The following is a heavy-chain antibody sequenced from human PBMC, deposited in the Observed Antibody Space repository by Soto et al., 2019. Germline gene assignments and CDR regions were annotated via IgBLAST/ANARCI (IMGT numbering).Heavy chain of an antibody. CDR1: GFSFTGYY. D-gene: IGHD5-18*01. Sequence: EASVKVSCKASGFSFTGYYIHWLRQAPGQGLEWMGWINAHSGGTEYAQKFQGRVTLTRDTSIATAYLTLTSLTSDDTALYYCAKDLTRQLVYWFDPWGQGTQVTVST. J-gene: IGHJ5*02. CDR3: AKDLTRQLVYWFDP. CDR2: INAHSGGT. V-gene: IGHV1-2*02.